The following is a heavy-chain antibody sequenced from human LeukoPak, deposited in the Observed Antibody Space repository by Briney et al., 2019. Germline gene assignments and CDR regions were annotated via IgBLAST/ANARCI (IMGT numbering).Heavy chain of an antibody. V-gene: IGHV4-4*02. J-gene: IGHJ6*02. CDR1: GGSISSSNW. Sequence: SGTLSLTCAVSGGSISSSNWWSWVRQPPGKGLEWIGEIYRSGSTNYNPSLKSRVTISVDKSKNQFSLKLSSVTAADTAVYYCARDPYYYDSSAGMDVWGQGTTVTVSS. CDR3: ARDPYYYDSSAGMDV. D-gene: IGHD3-22*01. CDR2: IYRSGST.